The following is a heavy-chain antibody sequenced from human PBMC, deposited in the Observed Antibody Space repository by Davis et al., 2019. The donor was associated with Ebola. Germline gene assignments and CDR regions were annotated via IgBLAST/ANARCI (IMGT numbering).Heavy chain of an antibody. J-gene: IGHJ5*02. Sequence: AASVKVSCKASGGTFSSYAISWVRQAPGQGLEWMGGIIPILGIANYAQKFQGRVTITADKSTSTAYMELSSLRSEDTAVYYCASSLPWDIVVVVAATDWFDPWGQGTLVTVSS. CDR1: GGTFSSYA. V-gene: IGHV1-69*10. CDR3: ASSLPWDIVVVVAATDWFDP. CDR2: IIPILGIA. D-gene: IGHD2-15*01.